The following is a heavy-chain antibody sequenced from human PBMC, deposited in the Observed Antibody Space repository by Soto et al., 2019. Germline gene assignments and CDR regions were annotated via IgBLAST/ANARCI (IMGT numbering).Heavy chain of an antibody. CDR3: ARDLFGEDGAGYFDY. CDR1: GYSFSTYG. D-gene: IGHD3-10*01. Sequence: QVHLVQSGVEVKKPGASVKVSCKASGYSFSTYGISWVRQAPGQGLERMGWISGLNGNTNYAQNRQGRVTMTTDTSTSTAYMELRSLGFDDTAMYYCARDLFGEDGAGYFDYWGQGTLVTVSS. J-gene: IGHJ4*02. CDR2: ISGLNGNT. V-gene: IGHV1-18*01.